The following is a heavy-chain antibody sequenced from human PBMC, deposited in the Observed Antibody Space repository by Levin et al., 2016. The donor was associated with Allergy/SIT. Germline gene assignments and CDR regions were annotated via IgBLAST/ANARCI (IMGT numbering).Heavy chain of an antibody. CDR2: IYYSGSA. CDR3: ARVWDSDKVYYYYYMDV. D-gene: IGHD1-26*01. J-gene: IGHJ6*03. CDR1: GGSISSGDYY. Sequence: SETLSLTCTVSGGSISSGDYYWSWIRQPPGKGLEWIGYIYYSGSAYYNPSLKSRVTISVDTSKNQFSLKLTSVTAADTAVYYCARVWDSDKVYYYYYMDVWGKGTTVTVSS. V-gene: IGHV4-30-4*01.